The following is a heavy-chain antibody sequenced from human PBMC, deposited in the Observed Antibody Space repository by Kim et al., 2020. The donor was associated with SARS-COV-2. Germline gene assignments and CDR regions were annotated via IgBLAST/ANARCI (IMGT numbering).Heavy chain of an antibody. J-gene: IGHJ4*02. CDR1: AFTFSSHY. D-gene: IGHD3-10*01. V-gene: IGHV3-7*01. CDR3: CGWGVAVY. CDR2: IKPDGSQT. Sequence: GGSLRLSCAASAFTFSSHYMSWIRQAPGKGLEWVAHIKPDGSQTYYVESLQGRFTISRDNTKDSLYLQMNNPRVDDSAIYYCCGWGVAVYWGQGAVVTVSS.